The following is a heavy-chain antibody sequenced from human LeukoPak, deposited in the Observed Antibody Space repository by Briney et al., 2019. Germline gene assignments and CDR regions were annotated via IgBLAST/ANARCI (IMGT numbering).Heavy chain of an antibody. V-gene: IGHV3-23*01. J-gene: IGHJ4*02. D-gene: IGHD3-10*01. Sequence: PGGSLRLSCAASGFTFSSYAMSWVRQAPGKGLAWVSAISGSCGGTYYADSVKGRFTISSDNSKNTLYLQMNGLRAEDTAVYYCAKGAYTKVLLWFGDYWGQGTLVTVSS. CDR1: GFTFSSYA. CDR2: ISGSCGGT. CDR3: AKGAYTKVLLWFGDY.